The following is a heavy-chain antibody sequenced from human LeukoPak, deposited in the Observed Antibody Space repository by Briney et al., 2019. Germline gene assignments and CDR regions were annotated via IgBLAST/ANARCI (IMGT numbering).Heavy chain of an antibody. Sequence: PGRSLRLSCAASGFTFSSYAMHWVRQAPGKGLEWVAVISYDGSNKYYADSVKGRFTISRDNSKNTLYLQMNSLRAEDTAVYYCARVEKVPAATSTNYYYYYMDVWGKGTTVTVSS. D-gene: IGHD2-2*01. CDR3: ARVEKVPAATSTNYYYYYMDV. CDR1: GFTFSSYA. V-gene: IGHV3-30-3*01. CDR2: ISYDGSNK. J-gene: IGHJ6*03.